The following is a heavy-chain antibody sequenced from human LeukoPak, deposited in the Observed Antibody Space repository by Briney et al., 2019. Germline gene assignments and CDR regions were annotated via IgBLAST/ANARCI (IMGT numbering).Heavy chain of an antibody. CDR2: ISGSGGST. CDR3: AKRGFDSSGYYGYFDY. V-gene: IGHV3-23*01. J-gene: IGHJ4*02. D-gene: IGHD3-22*01. Sequence: GGSLRLSCAASGFTFSTCAMSWVRQAPGKGLEWVSVISGSGGSTYYADSVEGRFTISRDNSENKLYLQMNSLRAEDTATYYCAKRGFDSSGYYGYFDYWGQGTPVTVSS. CDR1: GFTFSTCA.